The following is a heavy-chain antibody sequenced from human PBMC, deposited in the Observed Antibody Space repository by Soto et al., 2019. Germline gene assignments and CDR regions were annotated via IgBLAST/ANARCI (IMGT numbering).Heavy chain of an antibody. CDR1: GGSISSGAYS. Sequence: QLQLQESGSGLVKPSQTLSLTCAVSGGSISSGAYSWSWIRQPPGKGLEWIGYIYHRGITYYNPSLKSRLTISVDRSKNQFSLKLSSVTAADTAVYYCAREARGLDYWGQGTLVTVSS. V-gene: IGHV4-30-2*01. J-gene: IGHJ4*02. CDR3: AREARGLDY. CDR2: IYHRGIT.